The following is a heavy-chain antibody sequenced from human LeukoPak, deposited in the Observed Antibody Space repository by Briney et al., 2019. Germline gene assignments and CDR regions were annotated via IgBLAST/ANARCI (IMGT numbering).Heavy chain of an antibody. J-gene: IGHJ4*02. CDR2: IYHSGST. CDR3: ARGESPFSSSWLDY. Sequence: SETLSLTCAVSGGSISSNNWWSWVRQPPGKGLEWIGEIYHSGSTNYNPSLKSRVTISVDTSKNQFSLKLSPVTAADTAVYYCARGESPFSSSWLDYWGQGTLVTVSS. D-gene: IGHD6-13*01. V-gene: IGHV4-4*02. CDR1: GGSISSNNW.